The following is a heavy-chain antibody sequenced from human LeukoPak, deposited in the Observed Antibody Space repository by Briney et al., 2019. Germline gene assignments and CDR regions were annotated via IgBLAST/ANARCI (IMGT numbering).Heavy chain of an antibody. CDR2: INHSGST. CDR3: AKSNGYGLLDI. J-gene: IGHJ3*02. D-gene: IGHD3-10*01. CDR1: GGSFRGYY. Sequence: SETLSLTCAVYGGSFRGYYWSWVRQPPGKGVEWIGEINHSGSTNYNPSLKSRVTISVDTSKHQFSLKLNSVPAADTAVYYCAKSNGYGLLDIWGQGTMVTVSS. V-gene: IGHV4-34*01.